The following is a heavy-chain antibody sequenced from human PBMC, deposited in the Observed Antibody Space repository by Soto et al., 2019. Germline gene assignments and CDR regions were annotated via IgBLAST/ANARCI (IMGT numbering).Heavy chain of an antibody. CDR1: GYTFTSYD. V-gene: IGHV1-8*01. CDR2: MNPNSGNT. Sequence: QVQLVQSGAEVKKPGASVKVSCKASGYTFTSYDINWVRQATGQGLEWLGWMNPNSGNTGYAQKFQGRVTMTRNTSISTAYMELGSLRSEDTAVYYCARGHENGDYVYYGMDVWGQGTTVTVSS. D-gene: IGHD4-17*01. J-gene: IGHJ6*02. CDR3: ARGHENGDYVYYGMDV.